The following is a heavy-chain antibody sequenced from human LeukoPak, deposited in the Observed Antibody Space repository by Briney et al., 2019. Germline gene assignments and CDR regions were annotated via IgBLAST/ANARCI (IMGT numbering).Heavy chain of an antibody. CDR3: ARGLTYYYGSGSYYRYYYYYMDV. D-gene: IGHD3-10*01. CDR2: INHSGST. Sequence: SETLSLTCAVYGGSFSGYYWSWIRQPPGKGLEWIGEINHSGSTNYNPSLKSRVTISVDTSKNQLSLKLSSVTAADTAVYYCARGLTYYYGSGSYYRYYYYYMDVWGKGTTVTVSS. J-gene: IGHJ6*03. CDR1: GGSFSGYY. V-gene: IGHV4-34*01.